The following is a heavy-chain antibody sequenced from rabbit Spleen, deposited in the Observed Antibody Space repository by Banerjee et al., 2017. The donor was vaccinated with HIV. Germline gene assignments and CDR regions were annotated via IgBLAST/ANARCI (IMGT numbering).Heavy chain of an antibody. V-gene: IGHV1S40*01. CDR1: GVSFGGDSY. J-gene: IGHJ4*01. CDR3: ARDTSSGWGIVSFYFSL. D-gene: IGHD4-1*01. CDR2: IETGSSGFT. Sequence: VESGGALVKPGASLTLTCIASGVSFGGDSYMCWVRQAPGKGLEWIACIETGSSGFTYFASWAKGRFTISKPSSTTVTLQMTSLTAADTATYFCARDTSSGWGIVSFYFSLWGPGTLVTVS.